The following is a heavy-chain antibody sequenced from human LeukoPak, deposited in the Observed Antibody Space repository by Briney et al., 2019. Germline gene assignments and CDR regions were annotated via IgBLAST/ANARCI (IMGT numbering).Heavy chain of an antibody. CDR2: IYSGGST. CDR1: GFTVSSNY. CDR3: ASMVRGVIADAFDI. Sequence: RGSLRLSCAASGFTVSSNYMSWVRQAPGKGLEWVSVIYSGGSTYYADSVKGRFTISRDNSKNTLYLQMNSLRAEDTAVYYCASMVRGVIADAFDIWGQGTMVTVSS. V-gene: IGHV3-66*01. D-gene: IGHD3-10*01. J-gene: IGHJ3*02.